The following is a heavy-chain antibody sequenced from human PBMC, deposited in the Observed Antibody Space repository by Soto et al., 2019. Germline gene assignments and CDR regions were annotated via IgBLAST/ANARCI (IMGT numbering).Heavy chain of an antibody. D-gene: IGHD3-10*01. V-gene: IGHV4-39*01. CDR3: GRHIRTIFYGSGSFSFDS. J-gene: IGHJ4*02. Sequence: SETLSLTCTVSGGSLSSSAYYWGWIRQPPGKGLEWIGNIYYSGSTYYSPSLKSRVTISVDTSKNQFSLNLNSVTAADTAVYYFGRHIRTIFYGSGSFSFDSWGQGILVTVSS. CDR2: IYYSGST. CDR1: GGSLSSSAYY.